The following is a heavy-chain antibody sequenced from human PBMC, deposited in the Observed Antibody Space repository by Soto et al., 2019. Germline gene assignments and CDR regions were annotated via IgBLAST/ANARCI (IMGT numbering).Heavy chain of an antibody. CDR3: ARDIGGGDCLACYYYYGMDV. D-gene: IGHD2-21*02. J-gene: IGHJ6*02. CDR1: GFTFSSYW. Sequence: QPGVSLRLSCAASGFTFSSYWMHWVRQAPGKGLVWVSRINSDGSSTSYADSVKGRFTISRDNAKNTRYLQMNSRRAEDTAVYYCARDIGGGDCLACYYYYGMDVWGQGTTVTVSS. CDR2: INSDGSST. V-gene: IGHV3-74*01.